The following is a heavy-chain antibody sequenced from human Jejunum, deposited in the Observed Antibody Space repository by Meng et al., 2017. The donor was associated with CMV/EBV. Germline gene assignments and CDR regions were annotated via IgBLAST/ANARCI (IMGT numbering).Heavy chain of an antibody. CDR1: GFSLSTSGVS. J-gene: IGHJ4*02. Sequence: SGFSLSTSGVSVGWIRQPPGKALEWLALIYWDDDKRYSPSLKSRLTITKDSSKDQVVLTMSNMDPVDTATYYCARSCRGAYKECYFDYWGQGTLVTVSS. D-gene: IGHD5-24*01. V-gene: IGHV2-5*02. CDR2: IYWDDDK. CDR3: ARSCRGAYKECYFDY.